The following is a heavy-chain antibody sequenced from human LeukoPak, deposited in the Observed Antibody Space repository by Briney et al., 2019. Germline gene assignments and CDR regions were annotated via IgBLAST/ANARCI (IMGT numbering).Heavy chain of an antibody. Sequence: SETLSLTCTVSGGSISNYYWSWIRQPPGKGLEWIGFIYYSGSTNYNPSLKNRVTMSVDTSKNQFSLKLSSVTAADTAVYYCALLDAFDIWGQGTMVTVSS. J-gene: IGHJ3*02. CDR2: IYYSGST. V-gene: IGHV4-59*12. CDR3: ALLDAFDI. CDR1: GGSISNYY.